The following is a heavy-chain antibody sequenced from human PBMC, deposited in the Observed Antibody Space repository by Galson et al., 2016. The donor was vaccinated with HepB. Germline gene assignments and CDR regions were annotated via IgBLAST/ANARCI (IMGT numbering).Heavy chain of an antibody. Sequence: SLRLSCAVSGFTFSNYGMAWVRQAPGKGLECVSIIYNDGNAFYSTSVRGRFTTSRHTSDNIVYLQMNSLKTEDTAVYYCATAYCNGGTCPMWAALDLWGLGTKVTVSS. J-gene: IGHJ3*01. CDR1: GFTFSNYG. CDR3: ATAYCNGGTCPMWAALDL. D-gene: IGHD2-15*01. V-gene: IGHV3-53*04. CDR2: IYNDGNA.